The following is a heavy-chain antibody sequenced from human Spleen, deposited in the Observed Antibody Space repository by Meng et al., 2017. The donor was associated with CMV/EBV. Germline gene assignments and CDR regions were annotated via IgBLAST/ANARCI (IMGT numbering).Heavy chain of an antibody. CDR1: GGSFSSYY. CDR3: ARVPSPRGTYFDY. D-gene: IGHD3-16*01. V-gene: IGHV4-34*01. J-gene: IGHJ4*02. Sequence: TCAVYGGSFSSYYWNWIRQPPGKGLEWIGEINHSGSTNYNPSLKSRVTISLDTSKNQFSLKLSSVTAADTAVYYCARVPSPRGTYFDYWGQGTLVTVSS. CDR2: INHSGST.